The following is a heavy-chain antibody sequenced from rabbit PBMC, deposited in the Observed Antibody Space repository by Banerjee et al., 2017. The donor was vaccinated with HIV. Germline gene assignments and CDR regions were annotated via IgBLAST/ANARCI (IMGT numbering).Heavy chain of an antibody. CDR2: IYTGSGST. V-gene: IGHV1S40*01. J-gene: IGHJ4*01. D-gene: IGHD4-2*01. CDR1: GFSFSSSYY. Sequence: QSLEESGGDLVKPGASLTLTCTASGFSFSSSYYMCWVRQAPGKGLEWIGCIYTGSGSTYYASWAKGRFTISKTSSTTVTLQMTSLTAADTATYFCARVLDAGYAGYDYASFNLWGPGTLVTVS. CDR3: ARVLDAGYAGYDYASFNL.